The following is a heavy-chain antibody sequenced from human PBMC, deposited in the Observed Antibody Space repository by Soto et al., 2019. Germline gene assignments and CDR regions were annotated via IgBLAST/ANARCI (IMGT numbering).Heavy chain of an antibody. CDR2: IYPGDSDT. Sequence: PGESLKISCKGSGYSFTSYLIGWVRQIPGKGLEWMGIIYPGDSDTRYSPSFQGQVTISADKSISTAYLQWSSLKASDTAMYYCARRKVQELLTTTSYYYYMDVWGKGTTVTVSS. CDR3: ARRKVQELLTTTSYYYYMDV. V-gene: IGHV5-51*01. CDR1: GYSFTSYL. D-gene: IGHD1-7*01. J-gene: IGHJ6*03.